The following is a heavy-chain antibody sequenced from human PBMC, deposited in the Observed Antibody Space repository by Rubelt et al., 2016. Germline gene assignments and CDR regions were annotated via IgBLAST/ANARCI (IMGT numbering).Heavy chain of an antibody. CDR3: AGSKTWYHYYFDY. D-gene: IGHD1-20*01. J-gene: IGHJ4*02. V-gene: IGHV4-34*01. Sequence: QVQLQQWGAGLLKPSETLSLTCAVYGGSFSGYYWSWIRQPPGKGLEWIGEINHSGSTNYNPSLKIRVTISVDTSKNQFSLKLSSVTAADTAVYYCAGSKTWYHYYFDYWGQGTLVTVSS. CDR1: GGSFSGYY. CDR2: INHSGST.